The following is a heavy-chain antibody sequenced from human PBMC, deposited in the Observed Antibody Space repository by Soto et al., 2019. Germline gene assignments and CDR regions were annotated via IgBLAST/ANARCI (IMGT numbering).Heavy chain of an antibody. V-gene: IGHV1-8*01. CDR3: ARGLGYCSGGSCPSPFDY. J-gene: IGHJ4*02. CDR2: MNPNSGNT. CDR1: GYTFTSYD. Sequence: GASVKVSCKASGYTFTSYDVNWVRQATGQGLEWMGWMNPNSGNTGYAQKFQGRVTMTRNTSMSTAYMELSSLRSEDTAVYYCARGLGYCSGGSCPSPFDYWGQGTLVTVSS. D-gene: IGHD2-15*01.